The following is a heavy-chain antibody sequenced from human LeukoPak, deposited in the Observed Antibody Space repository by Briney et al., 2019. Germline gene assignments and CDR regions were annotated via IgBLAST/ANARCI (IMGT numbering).Heavy chain of an antibody. CDR3: ASSLRGGVVILPGY. V-gene: IGHV1-8*01. J-gene: IGHJ4*02. CDR1: GYTFTSYD. Sequence: GASVKVSCKASGYTFTSYDINWVRQATGQGLEWMGWMNPNSGKTGYAQKFQGRVTMSTNTSISTAYMELSSLRSEDAAVYYCASSLRGGVVILPGYWGQGTLVTVSS. D-gene: IGHD3-3*01. CDR2: MNPNSGKT.